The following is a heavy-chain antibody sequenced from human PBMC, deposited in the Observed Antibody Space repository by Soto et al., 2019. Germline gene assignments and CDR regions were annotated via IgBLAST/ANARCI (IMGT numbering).Heavy chain of an antibody. J-gene: IGHJ4*02. CDR1: GFTFDDYG. Sequence: GGSLRLSCAASGFTFDDYGMSWVRQAPGKGLEWVSGINWNGGSTGYADSVKGRFTISRDNAKNSLYLQMNSLRAEDTAVYYCARDPPHLRYFDWLPFDYWGQGTLVTVSS. CDR2: INWNGGST. CDR3: ARDPPHLRYFDWLPFDY. D-gene: IGHD3-9*01. V-gene: IGHV3-20*04.